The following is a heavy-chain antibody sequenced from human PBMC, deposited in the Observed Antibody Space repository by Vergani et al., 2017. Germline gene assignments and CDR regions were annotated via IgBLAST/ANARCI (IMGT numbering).Heavy chain of an antibody. Sequence: QVQLQQWGAGLLKPSETLSLTCAVYGGSFSGSYWRWIRQPPRRWLAWLGEINHSGSTNYNPSLKSRVTISVDTSKNQFSLKLRSVTAADTAVYYCARGGRSGLRGWFDPWGQGTLVTVSS. D-gene: IGHD3-3*01. CDR2: INHSGST. CDR1: GGSFSGSY. CDR3: ARGGRSGLRGWFDP. V-gene: IGHV4-34*01. J-gene: IGHJ5*02.